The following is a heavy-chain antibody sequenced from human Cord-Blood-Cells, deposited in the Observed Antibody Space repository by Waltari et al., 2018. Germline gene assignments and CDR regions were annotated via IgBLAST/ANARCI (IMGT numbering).Heavy chain of an antibody. D-gene: IGHD7-27*01. CDR3: AKERTGDLDY. V-gene: IGHV3-43*01. CDR1: GFTFDDYT. CDR2: ISWDGGST. Sequence: EVQLVESGGVVVQPGGSLRLSCAASGFTFDDYTMTWVRQAPGKGLEWVSLISWDGGSTYYADSVKGRFTISRDNSKNSLYLQMNSLRTEDTALYYCAKERTGDLDYWGQGTLVTVSS. J-gene: IGHJ4*02.